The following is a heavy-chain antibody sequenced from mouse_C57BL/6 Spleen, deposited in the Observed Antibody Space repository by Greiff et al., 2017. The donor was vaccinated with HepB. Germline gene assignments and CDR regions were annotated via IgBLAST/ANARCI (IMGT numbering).Heavy chain of an antibody. CDR1: GFSFNTYA. V-gene: IGHV10-1*01. D-gene: IGHD1-1*01. J-gene: IGHJ3*01. CDR2: IRSKSNNYAT. Sequence: EVNVVESGGGLVQPKGSLKLSCAASGFSFNTYAMNWVRQAPGKGLEWVARIRSKSNNYATYYADSVKDRFTISRDDSESMLYLQMNNLKTEDTAMYYCVRQDYYGSSQFAYWGQGTLVTVSA. CDR3: VRQDYYGSSQFAY.